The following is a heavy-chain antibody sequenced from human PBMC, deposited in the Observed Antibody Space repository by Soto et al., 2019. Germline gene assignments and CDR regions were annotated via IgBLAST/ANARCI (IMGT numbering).Heavy chain of an antibody. V-gene: IGHV3-21*01. Sequence: GGSLRLSCVASGFTFTTYSMNWVRQAPGKGLEWVSSISSSSSYIYYADSVKGRFTISRDNAKNSLYLQVSSLRAEDTAVYYCARHRYGDYAYDYWGQGTLVTVSS. J-gene: IGHJ4*02. CDR2: ISSSSSYI. CDR3: ARHRYGDYAYDY. CDR1: GFTFTTYS. D-gene: IGHD4-17*01.